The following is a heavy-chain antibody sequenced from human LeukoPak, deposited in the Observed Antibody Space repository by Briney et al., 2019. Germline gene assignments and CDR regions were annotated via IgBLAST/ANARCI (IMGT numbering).Heavy chain of an antibody. CDR1: GFTFSDYY. V-gene: IGHV3-11*01. Sequence: GGSLRLSCAASGFTFSDYYMSWIRQAPGKGLEWVSYISSSGSTIYYADSVKGRFTISRDNARNSLYLQMNSLRTEDTAVYYCGRIAINANNGMDVWGQGTTVTVSS. D-gene: IGHD1/OR15-1a*01. J-gene: IGHJ6*02. CDR3: GRIAINANNGMDV. CDR2: ISSSGSTI.